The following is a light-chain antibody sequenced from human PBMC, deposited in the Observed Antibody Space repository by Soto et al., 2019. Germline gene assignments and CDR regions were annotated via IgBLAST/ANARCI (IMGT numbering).Light chain of an antibody. CDR3: QQHASSPRT. J-gene: IGKJ1*01. Sequence: EIVLTQSPGTLSLSPGERVALSCRASQTVSSTYLAWYQQKPGQAPRLLLYGASRRAAGIADRFSGGGSGTDYTLTISRLEPEDFAVYYCQQHASSPRTFGQGTKVEIK. V-gene: IGKV3-20*01. CDR2: GAS. CDR1: QTVSSTY.